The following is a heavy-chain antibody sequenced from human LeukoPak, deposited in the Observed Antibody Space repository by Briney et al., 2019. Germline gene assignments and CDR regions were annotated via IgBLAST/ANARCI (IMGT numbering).Heavy chain of an antibody. V-gene: IGHV4-34*01. CDR2: INHSGST. Sequence: SETLSLTCAVYGGSFSGYYWSWIRQPPGKGLEWIGEINHSGSTNYNPSLKSRVTISVDTSKNQFSLKLSSVTAADTAVYYCARGCCSSTSCYADYWGQGTLVTFSS. J-gene: IGHJ4*02. D-gene: IGHD2-2*01. CDR1: GGSFSGYY. CDR3: ARGCCSSTSCYADY.